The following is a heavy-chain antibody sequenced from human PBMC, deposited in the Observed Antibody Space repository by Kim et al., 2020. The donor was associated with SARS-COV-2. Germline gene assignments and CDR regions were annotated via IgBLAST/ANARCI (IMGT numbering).Heavy chain of an antibody. CDR1: GFTFSSYA. J-gene: IGHJ4*02. D-gene: IGHD2-2*01. CDR3: ARVSRTMPV. CDR2: ISSNGGST. Sequence: GGSLRLSCAASGFTFSSYAMHWVRQAPGKGLEYVSAISSNGGSTYYANSVKGRFTISRDNSKNTLYLQMGSLRAEDMAVYYCARVSRTMPVWGQGTLVTV. V-gene: IGHV3-64*01.